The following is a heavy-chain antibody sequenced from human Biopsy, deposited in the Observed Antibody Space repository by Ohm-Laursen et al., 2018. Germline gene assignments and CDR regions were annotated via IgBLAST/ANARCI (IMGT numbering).Heavy chain of an antibody. D-gene: IGHD6-19*01. V-gene: IGHV4-59*08. CDR2: IDYRGST. CDR1: YGSISGHF. J-gene: IGHJ4*02. Sequence: TLSLTCPVTYGSISGHFWSWIRQPPGKGLEWIGYIDYRGSTKYNPSLRSRVTMSIDTSRNQFSLKLSSVTAADTAVYYCATTTMDTSGWFGNYFDSWGQGTLVTVSA. CDR3: ATTTMDTSGWFGNYFDS.